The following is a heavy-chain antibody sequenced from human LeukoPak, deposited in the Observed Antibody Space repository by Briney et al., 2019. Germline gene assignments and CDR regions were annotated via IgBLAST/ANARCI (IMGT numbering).Heavy chain of an antibody. J-gene: IGHJ1*01. Sequence: GASVKVSCRASGYTFTGHFLHWVRQAPGRGLEWMAWIDPNNGDTHYAQNFQGRITVTRNTSISTVYMELSRLTSDDTAVYYCAREYSASEHWGQGTLVTVSS. V-gene: IGHV1-2*02. CDR3: AREYSASEH. CDR2: IDPNNGDT. CDR1: GYTFTGHF. D-gene: IGHD4-11*01.